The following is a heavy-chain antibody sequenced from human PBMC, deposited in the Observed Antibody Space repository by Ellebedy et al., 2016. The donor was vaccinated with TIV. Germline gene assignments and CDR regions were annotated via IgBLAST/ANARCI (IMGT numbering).Heavy chain of an antibody. CDR1: GFTFSSYS. Sequence: GESLKISCAASGFTFSSYSMNWVRQAPGKGLEWVSYISSSSSTIYYADSVKGRFTISRDNAKNSLYLQMNSLRDEDTAVYYCAREVGIAVGYWGMDVWGQGTTVTVSS. CDR3: AREVGIAVGYWGMDV. V-gene: IGHV3-48*02. J-gene: IGHJ6*02. CDR2: ISSSSSTI. D-gene: IGHD6-19*01.